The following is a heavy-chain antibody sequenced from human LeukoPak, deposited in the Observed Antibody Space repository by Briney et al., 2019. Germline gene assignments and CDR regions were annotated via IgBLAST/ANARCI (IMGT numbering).Heavy chain of an antibody. CDR3: ARDGSQSSGYSGYDLLNYFDY. CDR2: ISYDGSNK. D-gene: IGHD5-12*01. CDR1: GFTFSSYA. V-gene: IGHV3-30-3*01. J-gene: IGHJ4*02. Sequence: GGSLRLSCAASGFTFSSYAMSWVRQAPGKGLEWVAVISYDGSNKYYADSVKGRFTISRDNSKNTLYLQMNSLRAEDTAVYYCARDGSQSSGYSGYDLLNYFDYWGQGTLVTVSS.